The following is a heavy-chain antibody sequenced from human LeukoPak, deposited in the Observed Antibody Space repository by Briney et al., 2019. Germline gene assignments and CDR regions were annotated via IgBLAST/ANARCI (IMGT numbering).Heavy chain of an antibody. J-gene: IGHJ6*02. V-gene: IGHV3-23*01. CDR3: ARYIVVVPAAIRDLPSPCYYYGMDV. CDR2: ISGSGGST. D-gene: IGHD2-2*02. Sequence: GVLRLSCAASGFTFSSYAMSWVRQAPGKGLEWVSAISGSGGSTYYADSVKGRFTISRDNSKNTLYLQMNSLRAEDTAVYYCARYIVVVPAAIRDLPSPCYYYGMDVWGQGTTVTVSS. CDR1: GFTFSSYA.